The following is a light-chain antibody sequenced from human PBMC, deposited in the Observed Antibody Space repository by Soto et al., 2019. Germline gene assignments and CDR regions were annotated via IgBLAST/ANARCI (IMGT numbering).Light chain of an antibody. J-gene: IGKJ2*01. CDR1: QSISTW. Sequence: DIQMTQSPSTLSASVGDRVTITCRASQSISTWSAWYQQKPGKAPKLLIYKASSLRNGVPSRFSGSGSGTEFTLTIYSLQTDDFASYYCQQYNGYPHTFGQGTKLEIK. V-gene: IGKV1-5*03. CDR2: KAS. CDR3: QQYNGYPHT.